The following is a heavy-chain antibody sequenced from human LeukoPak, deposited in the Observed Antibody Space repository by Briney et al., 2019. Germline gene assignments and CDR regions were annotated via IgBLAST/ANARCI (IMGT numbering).Heavy chain of an antibody. V-gene: IGHV3-23*01. Sequence: GGFLRLSCAASRFTFSSYSMSWVRQAPGKGLEWVSAISGSADITHYADTVKGRFTISRDNSKNTLYLQMNSLRAEDTAVYYCGRRLGSYYVDNWGQGTLVTVSS. CDR2: ISGSADIT. J-gene: IGHJ4*02. D-gene: IGHD3-10*01. CDR3: GRRLGSYYVDN. CDR1: RFTFSSYS.